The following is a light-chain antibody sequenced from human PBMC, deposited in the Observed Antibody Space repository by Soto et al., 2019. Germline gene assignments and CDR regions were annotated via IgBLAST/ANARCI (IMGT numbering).Light chain of an antibody. CDR1: QSISSY. CDR3: QQSYSTPLT. Sequence: DLQMTQSPSSLSASVGDRVTITCRASQSISSYLNWYQQKPGKAPKLLIYAASSLQSGVPSRFSGSGSGTDFTLTISSLQPDDFAAYYCQQSYSTPLTFGGWTKVEIK. CDR2: AAS. V-gene: IGKV1-39*01. J-gene: IGKJ4*01.